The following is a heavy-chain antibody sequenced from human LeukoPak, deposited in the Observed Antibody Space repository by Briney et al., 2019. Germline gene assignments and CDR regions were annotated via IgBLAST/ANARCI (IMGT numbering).Heavy chain of an antibody. V-gene: IGHV3-30*02. D-gene: IGHD3-3*01. CDR1: GFTFSSSG. CDR3: AKDYDFWSGYYSPTRGYFDY. Sequence: GGSLRLSCAASGFTFSSSGMHWVRQAPGKGLEWGAFIRFDGSNKYYAASVRGRFTISRDNSKNTLYLQMNSMRAEDAAVYYCAKDYDFWSGYYSPTRGYFDYRGQGTLVTVSS. J-gene: IGHJ4*02. CDR2: IRFDGSNK.